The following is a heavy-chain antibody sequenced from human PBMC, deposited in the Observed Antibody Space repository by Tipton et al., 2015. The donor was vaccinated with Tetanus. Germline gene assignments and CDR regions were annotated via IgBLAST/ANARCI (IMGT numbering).Heavy chain of an antibody. Sequence: AASGFSARSKYMSWVRQAAGRGLEWVSVIYSGGNTHYVDSVKGRFTISRDNSKNTLYLQMDSLRVEDTATYFCARERFVEWLGPLDCRGQGTLVTVSS. J-gene: IGHJ4*02. CDR1: GFSARSKY. CDR3: ARERFVEWLGPLDC. V-gene: IGHV3-53*01. D-gene: IGHD3-3*01. CDR2: IYSGGNT.